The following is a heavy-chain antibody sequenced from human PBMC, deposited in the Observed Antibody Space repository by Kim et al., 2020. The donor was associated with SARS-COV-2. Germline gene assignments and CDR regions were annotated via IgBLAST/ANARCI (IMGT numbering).Heavy chain of an antibody. CDR3: ARGEGGRFQDNWFDP. CDR1: GGSISSYY. D-gene: IGHD3-3*01. Sequence: SETLSLTCTVSGGSISSYYWSWIRQPPGKGLEWIGYIYYSGSTNYNPSLKSRVTISVDTSKNQFSLKLSSVTAADTAVYYCARGEGGRFQDNWFDPWGQGTLVTVSS. V-gene: IGHV4-59*13. J-gene: IGHJ5*02. CDR2: IYYSGST.